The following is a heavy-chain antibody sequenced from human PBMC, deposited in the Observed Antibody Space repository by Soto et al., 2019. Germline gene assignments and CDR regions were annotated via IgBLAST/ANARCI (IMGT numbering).Heavy chain of an antibody. CDR3: GSGRHYTWTF. D-gene: IGHD4-4*01. CDR2: VNYSGGRT. Sequence: QVQLQQWGAGLLKPSETLSLTCAAYGESLSTYYWSWIRQPPGKGLEWIGEVNYSGGRTIYNPSLKSRVTISVDTSQDQFSLKLSSVTAEDTAVYYCGSGRHYTWTFGGQGTLVTVSS. V-gene: IGHV4-34*01. CDR1: GESLSTYY. J-gene: IGHJ4*02.